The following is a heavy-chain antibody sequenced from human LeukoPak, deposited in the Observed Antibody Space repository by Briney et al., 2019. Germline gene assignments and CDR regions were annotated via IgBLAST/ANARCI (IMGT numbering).Heavy chain of an antibody. CDR2: ISYDGSNK. Sequence: GGSLRLSCAASGFTFSSYAMHWVRQAPGEGLEWVAVISYDGSNKYYADSVKGRFTISRDNSKNTLYLQMNSLRAEDTAVYYCARDSAVQWELLGDFDYWGQGTLVTVSS. CDR1: GFTFSSYA. V-gene: IGHV3-30-3*01. J-gene: IGHJ4*02. CDR3: ARDSAVQWELLGDFDY. D-gene: IGHD1-26*01.